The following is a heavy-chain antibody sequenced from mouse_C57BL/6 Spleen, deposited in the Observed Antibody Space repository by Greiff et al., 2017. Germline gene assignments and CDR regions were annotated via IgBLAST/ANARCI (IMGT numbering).Heavy chain of an antibody. CDR1: GYSFTDYN. CDR2: INPTYGTT. J-gene: IGHJ2*01. CDR3: ARGGSGFDY. Sequence: VQLQPSGPELVKPGASVKISCKASGYSFTDYNMNWVKQSTGQSLEWIGVINPTYGTTSYNQKFKGKATLTVDQSSSTANMQVNSVTSEDSAVYYCARGGSGFDYWGQGTTLTVSS. V-gene: IGHV1-39*01.